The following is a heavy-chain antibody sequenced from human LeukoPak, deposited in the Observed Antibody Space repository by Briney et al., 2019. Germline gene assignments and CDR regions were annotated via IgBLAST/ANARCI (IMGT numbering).Heavy chain of an antibody. D-gene: IGHD1-26*01. CDR2: ISARGDVT. Sequence: GWSLRLSCAASGFAFNTHAMTWVRQAPGKGLEWVSHISARGDVTYYADSVEGRFTISRDNSNNTLFLHMRSLRGEDTAIYFCARSQWDLTYCLGSWGQGTLVAVSS. J-gene: IGHJ5*02. V-gene: IGHV3-23*01. CDR1: GFAFNTHA. CDR3: ARSQWDLTYCLGS.